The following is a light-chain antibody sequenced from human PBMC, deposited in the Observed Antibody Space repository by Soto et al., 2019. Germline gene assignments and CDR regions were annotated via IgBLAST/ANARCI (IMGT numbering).Light chain of an antibody. CDR2: AAS. CDR1: QSVGSL. Sequence: DIQMTQSPSSLSASVGDRVTITCRASQSVGSLLNWFQQRPGIAPKLLIYAASTLQSGAPSRFSGSGAGTDFTLIISSLQPDDFATYYCQQSYSLPYTFGQGTKLEI. J-gene: IGKJ2*01. V-gene: IGKV1-39*01. CDR3: QQSYSLPYT.